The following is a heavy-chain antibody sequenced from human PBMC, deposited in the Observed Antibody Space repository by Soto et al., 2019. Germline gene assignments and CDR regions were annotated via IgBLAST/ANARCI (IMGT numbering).Heavy chain of an antibody. V-gene: IGHV3-23*01. CDR1: GFTVNSHA. D-gene: IGHD2-8*01. Sequence: PGGSLRLSCAASGFTVNSHAMSWVRQAPGKGLEWVASISGSGDGTYYGDSVKGRFTISRDSSSSTLYLQMNNLRGEDTAVYFCTKSRRGILMVYGFGGMDVWGQGTTATSPQ. CDR3: TKSRRGILMVYGFGGMDV. CDR2: ISGSGDGT. J-gene: IGHJ6*01.